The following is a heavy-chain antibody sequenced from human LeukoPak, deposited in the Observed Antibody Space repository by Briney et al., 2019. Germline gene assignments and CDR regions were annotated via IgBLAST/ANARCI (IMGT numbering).Heavy chain of an antibody. CDR3: ARDRNDYGDYDAFDI. CDR2: INPNSGGT. Sequence: ASVKVSCKASGYTFTCYYMHWVRQAPGQGLEWMGRINPNSGGTNYAQKFQGRVTMTRDTSISTAYMELSRLRSDDTAVYYCARDRNDYGDYDAFDIWGQGTMVTVSS. V-gene: IGHV1-2*06. J-gene: IGHJ3*02. CDR1: GYTFTCYY. D-gene: IGHD4-17*01.